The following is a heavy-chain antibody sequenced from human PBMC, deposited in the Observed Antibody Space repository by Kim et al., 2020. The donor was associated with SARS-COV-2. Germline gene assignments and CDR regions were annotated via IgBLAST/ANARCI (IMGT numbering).Heavy chain of an antibody. Sequence: SETLSLTCTVSGYSISSGYYWGWIRQPPGKGLEWIGSIYHSGSTYYNPSLKSRVTISVDTSKNQFSLKLSSVTAADTAVYYCARGLVGLYLGAFDIWGQGTMVTVSS. CDR3: ARGLVGLYLGAFDI. V-gene: IGHV4-38-2*02. D-gene: IGHD2-8*01. CDR1: GYSISSGYY. J-gene: IGHJ3*02. CDR2: IYHSGST.